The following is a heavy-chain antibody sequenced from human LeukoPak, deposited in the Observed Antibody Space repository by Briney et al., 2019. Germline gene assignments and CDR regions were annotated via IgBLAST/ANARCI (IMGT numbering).Heavy chain of an antibody. CDR3: ARDRIVVVPAATHYYYYGMDV. Sequence: SETLSLTCTVSGGSISSYYWSWIRQPPGKGLEWIGYIYTSGSTNYNPSLKSRVTMSVDTSKNQFSLKLSSVTAADTAVYYCARDRIVVVPAATHYYYYGMDVWGQGTTVTVSS. J-gene: IGHJ6*02. CDR2: IYTSGST. CDR1: GGSISSYY. V-gene: IGHV4-4*08. D-gene: IGHD2-2*01.